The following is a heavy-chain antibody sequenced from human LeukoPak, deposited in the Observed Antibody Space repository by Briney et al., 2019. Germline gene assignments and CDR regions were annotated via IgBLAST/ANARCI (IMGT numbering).Heavy chain of an antibody. CDR3: ARSYGPRYWFDP. CDR1: GGSISSGSYY. CDR2: IYTSGST. V-gene: IGHV4-61*02. Sequence: SETLSLTCTVSGGSISSGSYYWSWIRQPAGKGLEWIGRIYTSGSTNYNPSLKSRVTISVDTSKNQFSLKLSSVTAADTAVYYCARSYGPRYWFDPWGQGTLVTVSS. D-gene: IGHD5-18*01. J-gene: IGHJ5*02.